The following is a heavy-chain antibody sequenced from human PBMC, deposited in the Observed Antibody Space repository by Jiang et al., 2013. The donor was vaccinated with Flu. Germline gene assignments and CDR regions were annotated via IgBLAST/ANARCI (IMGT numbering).Heavy chain of an antibody. Sequence: SGGTFSSYAISWVRQAPGQGLEWMGGIIPIFGTANYAQKFQGRVTITADESTSTAYMELSSLRSEDTAVYYCARGYCSSTSCYIRDYYYYYMDVWGKGTTVTVSS. D-gene: IGHD2-2*02. V-gene: IGHV1-69*01. CDR1: GGTFSSYA. J-gene: IGHJ6*03. CDR3: ARGYCSSTSCYIRDYYYYYMDV. CDR2: IIPIFGTA.